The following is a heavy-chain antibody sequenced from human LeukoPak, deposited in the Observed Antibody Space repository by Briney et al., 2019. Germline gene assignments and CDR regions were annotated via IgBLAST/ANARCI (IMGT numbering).Heavy chain of an antibody. J-gene: IGHJ4*02. V-gene: IGHV3-43*02. CDR2: ISADGGST. CDR3: AKESGKFDY. Sequence: GGTLRLSCVVSGINFADYAMHWVRQPPGKGLEWVSLISADGGSTFSADSVKGRFSISRDNSKNSLYLQMNSLRSEDTAMYYCAKESGKFDYWGQGTLVAVTS. CDR1: GINFADYA.